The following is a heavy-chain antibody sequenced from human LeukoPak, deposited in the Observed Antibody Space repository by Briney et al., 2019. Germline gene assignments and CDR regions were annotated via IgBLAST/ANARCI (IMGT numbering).Heavy chain of an antibody. Sequence: GESLRLSCAASGFTFSSYGMHWVRQAPGKGLEWVAVISYDGSNKYYADSVKGRFTISRDNSKNTLYLQMNSLRAEDTAVYYCAKESPSLRLGELSLLPYFDYWGQGTLVTVSS. V-gene: IGHV3-30*18. CDR2: ISYDGSNK. CDR3: AKESPSLRLGELSLLPYFDY. J-gene: IGHJ4*02. D-gene: IGHD3-16*02. CDR1: GFTFSSYG.